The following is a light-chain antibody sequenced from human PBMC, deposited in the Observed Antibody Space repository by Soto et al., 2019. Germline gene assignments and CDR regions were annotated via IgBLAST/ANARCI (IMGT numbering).Light chain of an antibody. V-gene: IGLV2-14*01. Sequence: QSVLTQPASVSGSPGQSITISCTGTISDVGGYNYVSWYQQHPGKAPKLMIYDVSNRPSGVSNRFSGSKSGNTASLTISGRQAEDEADYYCSSYTSSSPLVFGGGTKVTVL. J-gene: IGLJ2*01. CDR2: DVS. CDR1: ISDVGGYNY. CDR3: SSYTSSSPLV.